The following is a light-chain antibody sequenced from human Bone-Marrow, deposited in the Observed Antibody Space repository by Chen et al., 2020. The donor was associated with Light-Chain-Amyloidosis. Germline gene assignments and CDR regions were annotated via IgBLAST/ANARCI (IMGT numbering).Light chain of an antibody. Sequence: DVVMTLSPLSLPVTLGQPASISCRSSQSLVHSNGNTYLNWFQQRPGQSPRRLIYQVSNRDSGVPDTVSGSGSGTGFTQKISKVEAEDVGVYYCKQVTRWPPFTFGPGTKVDIK. J-gene: IGKJ3*01. CDR1: QSLVHSNGNTY. CDR2: QVS. V-gene: IGKV2-30*02. CDR3: KQVTRWPPFT.